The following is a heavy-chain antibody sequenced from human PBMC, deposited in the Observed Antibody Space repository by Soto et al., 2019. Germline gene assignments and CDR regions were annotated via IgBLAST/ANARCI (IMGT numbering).Heavy chain of an antibody. CDR2: VGTANANT. CDR1: CYTFTSYG. V-gene: IGHV1-18*01. Sequence: SVKVTCKTSCYTFTSYGLALLRQAPGQRPEWLGWVGTANANTNYAEKFQGRVTMTSDRSTTTTYMELRSLRSDDTAVYYCARELNTDPTAYYSFAYWGQGTLVTVSS. CDR3: ARELNTDPTAYYSFAY. D-gene: IGHD3-9*01. J-gene: IGHJ4*02.